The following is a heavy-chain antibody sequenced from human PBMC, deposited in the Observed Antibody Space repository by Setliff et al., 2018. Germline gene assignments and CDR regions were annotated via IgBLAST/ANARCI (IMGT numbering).Heavy chain of an antibody. CDR3: ARTTGSTHNWLDP. CDR2: MHQSGRI. CDR1: DGAFSTYY. D-gene: IGHD1-1*01. J-gene: IGHJ5*02. V-gene: IGHV4-34*01. Sequence: SETLSLTCDVYDGAFSTYYWTWIRQPPGKGLEWIGDMHQSGRINFNPSLKSRVTMSADPSKNQFSLKVSSVTAADTAVYYCARTTGSTHNWLDPWGPGTLVTVSS.